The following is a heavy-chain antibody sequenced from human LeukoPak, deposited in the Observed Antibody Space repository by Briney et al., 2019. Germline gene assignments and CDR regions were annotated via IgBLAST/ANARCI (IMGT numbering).Heavy chain of an antibody. CDR3: ARGLVGYSYGA. D-gene: IGHD5-18*01. CDR1: GGSFSGYY. CDR2: INHSGST. V-gene: IGHV4-34*01. J-gene: IGHJ4*02. Sequence: KPSETLPLTCAVYGGSFSGYYWSWIRQPPGKGLEWIGEINHSGSTNYNPSLKSRVTISVDTSKNQFSLKLSSVTAADTAVYYCARGLVGYSYGAWGQGTLVTVSS.